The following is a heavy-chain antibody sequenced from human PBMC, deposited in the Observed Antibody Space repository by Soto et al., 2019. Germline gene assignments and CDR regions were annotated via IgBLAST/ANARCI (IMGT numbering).Heavy chain of an antibody. CDR1: GDSVSSYY. J-gene: IGHJ6*02. V-gene: IGHV4-59*02. CDR3: ARGRRSPTGSYGLDV. D-gene: IGHD2-8*02. Sequence: QVQLQESGPGLVKPSETRSLTCSVSGDSVSSYYWSWIRQPPGKGLEWIGYVYYDGSTNYNPSLETRVTISIDTSKNQVSLKLNSVTAADTAVYHCARGRRSPTGSYGLDVWGQGTTVAVSS. CDR2: VYYDGST.